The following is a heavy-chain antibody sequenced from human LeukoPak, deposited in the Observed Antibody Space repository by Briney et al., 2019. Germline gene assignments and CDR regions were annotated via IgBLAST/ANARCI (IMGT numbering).Heavy chain of an antibody. CDR2: INKGGSAK. D-gene: IGHD3-10*01. CDR3: AREGVDGVTANHYDY. Sequence: GGSLRLSCAASGFTFSSYGMHWVRQAPGKGLEWVANINKGGSAKYYVDSVKGRFTISRDNAKNPVYLQMNSLSAEDTAVYYCAREGVDGVTANHYDYWGQGSLVTVSS. CDR1: GFTFSSYG. J-gene: IGHJ4*02. V-gene: IGHV3-7*01.